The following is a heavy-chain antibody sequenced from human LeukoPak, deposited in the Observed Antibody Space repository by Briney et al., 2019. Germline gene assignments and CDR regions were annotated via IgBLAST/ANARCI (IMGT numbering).Heavy chain of an antibody. D-gene: IGHD1-14*01. Sequence: GGSLRLSCAASGFTFNSYGMHWVRQAPGKGLEWVAVIWYDASNKYYADSVKGRFTISRDNSKNTLYLQKNSLRAEDTAVYYCARERKNRPSETGNWFDPWGQGTLVTVSS. V-gene: IGHV3-33*01. J-gene: IGHJ5*02. CDR2: IWYDASNK. CDR1: GFTFNSYG. CDR3: ARERKNRPSETGNWFDP.